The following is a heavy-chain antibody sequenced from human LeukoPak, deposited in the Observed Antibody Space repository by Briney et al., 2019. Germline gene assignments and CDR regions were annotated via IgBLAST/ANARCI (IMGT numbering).Heavy chain of an antibody. CDR2: IKSDGIIT. Sequence: GGSLRLSCAASGFTFSSYWMHWGRQAPGKGLVWVSRIKSDGIITTYADSVKVRFTISRDHARNTLSLQMNSLRAEDTAVYYCARVVDTHFDYWGQGTLVTVSS. J-gene: IGHJ4*02. CDR1: GFTFSSYW. V-gene: IGHV3-74*03. D-gene: IGHD5-18*01. CDR3: ARVVDTHFDY.